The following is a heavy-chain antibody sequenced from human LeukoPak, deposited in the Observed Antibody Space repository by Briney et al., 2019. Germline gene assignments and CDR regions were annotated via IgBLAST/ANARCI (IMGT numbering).Heavy chain of an antibody. J-gene: IGHJ4*02. CDR1: GGSISSSSYY. Sequence: SETLSLTCTVSGGSISSSSYYWGWIRQPPGKGLEWIGSIYYSGSTYYNPSLKSRVTISVDTSKNQFSLKLSSVTVADTAVYYCARHPEGGTVTLLNYYDSSGYESWGQGTLVTVSS. V-gene: IGHV4-39*01. D-gene: IGHD3-22*01. CDR2: IYYSGST. CDR3: ARHPEGGTVTLLNYYDSSGYES.